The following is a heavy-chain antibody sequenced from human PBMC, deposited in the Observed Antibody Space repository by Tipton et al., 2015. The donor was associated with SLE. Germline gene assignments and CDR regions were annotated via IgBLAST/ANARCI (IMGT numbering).Heavy chain of an antibody. CDR3: ARDPAVNVDFWTGYPFDS. D-gene: IGHD3/OR15-3a*01. Sequence: TLSLTCTVSGGSISSNSHYWGWIRQPPGKGLEWIGSMYYRGTTYHNPSLKSRVTISDDTSKNQFSLTLRSVTAADTAVYYCARDPAVNVDFWTGYPFDSWGQGILVTVSS. J-gene: IGHJ4*02. CDR2: MYYRGTT. CDR1: GGSISSNSHY. V-gene: IGHV4-39*07.